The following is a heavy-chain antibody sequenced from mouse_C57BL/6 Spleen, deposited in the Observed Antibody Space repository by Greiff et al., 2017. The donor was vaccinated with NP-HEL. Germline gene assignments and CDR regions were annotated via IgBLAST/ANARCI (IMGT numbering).Heavy chain of an antibody. Sequence: QVQLQQPGAELARPGASVKMSCKASGYTFTSYTMHWVKQRPGQGLEWIGYINPSSGYTKYNQKFKDKATLTADKSSSTAYMQLSSLTSEDSAVYYCARSPFTTVVATYWYFDVWGTGTTVTVSS. CDR2: INPSSGYT. J-gene: IGHJ1*03. D-gene: IGHD1-1*01. V-gene: IGHV1-4*01. CDR3: ARSPFTTVVATYWYFDV. CDR1: GYTFTSYT.